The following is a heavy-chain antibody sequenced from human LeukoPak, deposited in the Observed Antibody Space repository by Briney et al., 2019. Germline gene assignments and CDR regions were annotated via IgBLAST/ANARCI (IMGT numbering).Heavy chain of an antibody. J-gene: IGHJ3*02. V-gene: IGHV3-33*01. CDR3: ARGRYPDAFDI. CDR2: IRYDGSNR. Sequence: GGSLRLSCAASGFIFSYYGMHWVRQAPGKGLEWVAVIRYDGSNRYYADSLKGRFTISRDNSKNTLYLQMNSLTADDTAVYYCARGRYPDAFDIWGQGTMVTVSS. CDR1: GFIFSYYG. D-gene: IGHD3-9*01.